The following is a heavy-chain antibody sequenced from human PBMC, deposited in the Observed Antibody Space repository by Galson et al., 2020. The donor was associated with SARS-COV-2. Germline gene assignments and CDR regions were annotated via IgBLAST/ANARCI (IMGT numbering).Heavy chain of an antibody. V-gene: IGHV3-7*01. J-gene: IGHJ4*02. CDR1: GFTFSSYW. CDR3: ARDGGPYYDILTGYYY. Sequence: GGSLRLSCAASGFTFSSYWMSWVRQAPGKGLEWVANIKQDGSEKYYVDSVKGRFTISRDNAKNSLYLQMNSLRAEDTAVYYCARDGGPYYDILTGYYYWGQGTLVTVSS. CDR2: IKQDGSEK. D-gene: IGHD3-9*01.